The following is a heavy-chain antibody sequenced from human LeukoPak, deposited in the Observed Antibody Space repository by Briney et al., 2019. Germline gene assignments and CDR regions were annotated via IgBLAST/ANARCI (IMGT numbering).Heavy chain of an antibody. D-gene: IGHD3-3*01. Sequence: PGGSLRLSCAASGFTFSNAWMNWVRQAPGKGLEWVGRIKSKTDGGTTDYAAPVKGRFTISRDDSKNTLYLQMNSLKTEDTAVYYCTTQNYDFWSGYILTFDYWGQGTLVTVSP. J-gene: IGHJ4*02. CDR1: GFTFSNAW. V-gene: IGHV3-15*07. CDR2: IKSKTDGGTT. CDR3: TTQNYDFWSGYILTFDY.